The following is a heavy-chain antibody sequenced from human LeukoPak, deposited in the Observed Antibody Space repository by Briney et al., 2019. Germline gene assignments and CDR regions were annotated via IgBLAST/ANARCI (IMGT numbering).Heavy chain of an antibody. CDR2: IYYTGNT. V-gene: IGHV4-39*07. CDR3: ARGSFMVRGVISYDY. CDR1: GDSITGYY. Sequence: PSETLSLTCTVSGDSITGYYWGWIRQPPGKGLEWIGNIYYTGNTYYNASLKSRVTISVDTSKNQFSLRLSSVTAADTAVYYCARGSFMVRGVISYDYWGQGTLVTVSS. D-gene: IGHD3-10*01. J-gene: IGHJ4*02.